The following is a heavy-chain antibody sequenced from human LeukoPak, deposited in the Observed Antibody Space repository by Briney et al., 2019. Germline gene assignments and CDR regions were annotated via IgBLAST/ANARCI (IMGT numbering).Heavy chain of an antibody. CDR2: IYTSGST. J-gene: IGHJ5*02. CDR3: ARRGRSPVDGWFDP. CDR1: GGSISSYY. D-gene: IGHD3-9*01. V-gene: IGHV4-4*09. Sequence: SETLSLTRTVSGGSISSYYWSWIRQPPGKGLEWIGYIYTSGSTNYNPSLKSRVTISVDTSKNQFSLKLSSVTAADTAVYYCARRGRSPVDGWFDPWGQGTLVTVSS.